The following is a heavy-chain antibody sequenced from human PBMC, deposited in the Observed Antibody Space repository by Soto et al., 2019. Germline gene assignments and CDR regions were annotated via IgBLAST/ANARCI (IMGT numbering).Heavy chain of an antibody. D-gene: IGHD3-10*01. CDR1: GLTFGSRA. Sequence: GGSLRLSCVASGLTFGSRAMSWVRQAPGEGLQWVSTITDTGGDAKYADSVRGRFVISRDNSKKTLYLQMTSLTAEDSAMYYCAGGSTDSYPGSRIFDFWGRGTRFTVSS. V-gene: IGHV3-23*01. J-gene: IGHJ4*02. CDR3: AGGSTDSYPGSRIFDF. CDR2: ITDTGGDA.